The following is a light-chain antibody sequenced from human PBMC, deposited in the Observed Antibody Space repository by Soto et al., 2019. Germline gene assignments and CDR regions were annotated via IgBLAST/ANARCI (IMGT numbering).Light chain of an antibody. Sequence: QSVLTQPPSVSGAPGQRVTISCTGTSSKIGEGYDGTWYQQLPGRAPKLLIYDNTNRPSGVPDRFSGSKSGTTASLAITGLQAEDEADYYCLSFDSSMSVVFGGGTKLTVL. V-gene: IGLV1-40*01. J-gene: IGLJ2*01. CDR3: LSFDSSMSVV. CDR1: SSKIGEGYD. CDR2: DNT.